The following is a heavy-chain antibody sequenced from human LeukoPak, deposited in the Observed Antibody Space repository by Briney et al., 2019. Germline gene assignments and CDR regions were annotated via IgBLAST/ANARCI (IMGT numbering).Heavy chain of an antibody. V-gene: IGHV3-48*01. J-gene: IGHJ4*02. D-gene: IGHD2-21*01. CDR2: ISSSSSII. Sequence: SGGSLRLSCAASGFTFSNYNMNWVRQAPGKGLEWVSYISSSSSIIYYADSVKGRFTISRDNAKNSLYLQMNSLRADDTAVYYCARDYSGSYDYWGQGTLVTVSS. CDR3: ARDYSGSYDY. CDR1: GFTFSNYN.